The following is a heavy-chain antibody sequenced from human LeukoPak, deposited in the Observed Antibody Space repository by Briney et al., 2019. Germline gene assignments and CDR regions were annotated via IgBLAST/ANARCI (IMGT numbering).Heavy chain of an antibody. Sequence: GGSPRLSCAASGFTFSDHHMDWVRQAPGKGVEWIGRSKNKDYAYSTVYAASVKGRFTFSRDDPKNSLYLQMNSLTTEDTAVYYCTRIFYYGTRGYYPDFWGQGTLVTVSS. CDR1: GFTFSDHH. CDR3: TRIFYYGTRGYYPDF. D-gene: IGHD3-22*01. CDR2: SKNKDYAYST. V-gene: IGHV3-72*01. J-gene: IGHJ4*02.